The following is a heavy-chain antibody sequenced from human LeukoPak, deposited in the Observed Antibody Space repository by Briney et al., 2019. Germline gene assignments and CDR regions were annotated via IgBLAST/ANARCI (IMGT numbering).Heavy chain of an antibody. J-gene: IGHJ4*02. CDR1: ALTSSTYG. Sequence: PGGCPRPACAASALTSSTYGMHWVRQSPGKGLEWVASIWYDDTNNYYADLLKGRFTISRDNSKDTLYLQMNSLRAEDTAVYYCAKRPSDYGDYVSYFDYWGQGTLVTVSS. D-gene: IGHD4-17*01. V-gene: IGHV3-30*02. CDR2: IWYDDTNN. CDR3: AKRPSDYGDYVSYFDY.